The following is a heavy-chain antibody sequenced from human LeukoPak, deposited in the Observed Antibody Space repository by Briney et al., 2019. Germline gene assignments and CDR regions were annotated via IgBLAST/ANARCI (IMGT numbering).Heavy chain of an antibody. Sequence: GGSLRLSCAASGFTFSSYWMSWVRQAPGKGLEWVANIKQDGSEKYYVDSVKGRFTISRDNAKNSLYLQMNSLRAEDTAVYYCARTVGGDHRYYYYYYMDVWGKGTTVTVSS. J-gene: IGHJ6*03. CDR2: IKQDGSEK. D-gene: IGHD1-14*01. CDR1: GFTFSSYW. V-gene: IGHV3-7*01. CDR3: ARTVGGDHRYYYYYYMDV.